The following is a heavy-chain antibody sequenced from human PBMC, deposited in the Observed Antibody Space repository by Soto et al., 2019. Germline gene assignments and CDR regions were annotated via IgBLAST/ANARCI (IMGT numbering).Heavy chain of an antibody. CDR1: AYTFTSYG. Sequence: ASVKVSCKASAYTFTSYGISWVRQAPGQGLEWMGWISAYNGNTNYAQKLQGRVTMTTDTSTSTAYMELRSLRSDDTAVYYCARVVVVTATTNWFDPWGQGTLVTVSS. D-gene: IGHD2-21*02. V-gene: IGHV1-18*04. CDR2: ISAYNGNT. CDR3: ARVVVVTATTNWFDP. J-gene: IGHJ5*02.